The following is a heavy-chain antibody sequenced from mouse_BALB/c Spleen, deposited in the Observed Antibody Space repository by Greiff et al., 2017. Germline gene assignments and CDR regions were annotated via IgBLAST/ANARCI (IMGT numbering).Heavy chain of an antibody. J-gene: IGHJ4*01. CDR1: GYAFSSYW. CDR2: IYPGDGDT. Sequence: VQLQQSGAELVRPGSSVKISCKASGYAFSSYWMNWVKQRPGQGLEWIGQIYPGDGDTNYNGKFKGKATLTADKSSSTAYMQLSSLTSEDSAVYFCARGGEGYAMDYWGQGTSVTVSS. CDR3: ARGGEGYAMDY. V-gene: IGHV1-80*01.